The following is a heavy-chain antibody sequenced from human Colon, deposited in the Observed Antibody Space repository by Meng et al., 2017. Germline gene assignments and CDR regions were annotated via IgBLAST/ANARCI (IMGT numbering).Heavy chain of an antibody. J-gene: IGHJ5*02. CDR2: ISYSGST. CDR1: GGSISSYY. D-gene: IGHD6-19*01. V-gene: IGHV4-59*01. CDR3: ARGIAVADNWFDP. Sequence: QGQLQESGPGLLKPSETLSLTCTVSGGSISSYYWSWIRQPPGKGLEWIGYISYSGSTNYNPSLKSRVTISVDTSKNRFSLRLSSVTAADTAVYYCARGIAVADNWFDPWGQGTLVTVSS.